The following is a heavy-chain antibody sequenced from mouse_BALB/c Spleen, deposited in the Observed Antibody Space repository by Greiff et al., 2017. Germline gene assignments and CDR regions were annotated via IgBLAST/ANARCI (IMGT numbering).Heavy chain of an antibody. CDR3: ARKGGNYHYYAMDY. CDR1: GFSLTSYG. J-gene: IGHJ4*01. CDR2: IWSGGST. Sequence: QVHVKQSGPGLVQPSQSLSITCTVSGFSLTSYGVHWVRQSPGKGLEWLGVIWSGGSTDYNAAFISRLSISKDNSKSQVFFKMNSLQANDTAIYYCARKGGNYHYYAMDYWGQGTSVTVSS. D-gene: IGHD2-1*01. V-gene: IGHV2-2*02.